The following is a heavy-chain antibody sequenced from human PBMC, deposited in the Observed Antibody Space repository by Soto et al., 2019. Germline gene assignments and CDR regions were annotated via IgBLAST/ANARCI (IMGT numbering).Heavy chain of an antibody. D-gene: IGHD6-13*01. CDR1: GFTFSSYA. Sequence: EVQLLESGGGLVQPGGSLRLSCAASGFTFSSYAMSWVRQAPGKGLEWVSASTGSGGSTYYADSVKGRFTLSRDNSKNTLYLQMNSLRAGDTAVYYCAKIPHSSIWYLDAFDIWGQGTMVTVSS. CDR3: AKIPHSSIWYLDAFDI. V-gene: IGHV3-23*01. J-gene: IGHJ3*02. CDR2: STGSGGST.